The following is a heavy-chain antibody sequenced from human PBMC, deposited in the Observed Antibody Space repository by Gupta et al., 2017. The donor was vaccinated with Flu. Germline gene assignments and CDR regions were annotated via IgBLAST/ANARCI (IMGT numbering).Heavy chain of an antibody. CDR1: AFTFSDFA. D-gene: IGHD3-16*01. J-gene: IGHJ5*02. CDR3: AKDAVLFSGYCDS. Sequence: EVELLESGGGLVQPGGSLRLSCTASAFTFSDFAMTWVRQAPGKGLEWVAVISGAATKTYYTDSVKGRFTVSRDNSNNTVYLQMNSLTAEDTAIYFCAKDAVLFSGYCDSWVQGTLVTVSS. CDR2: ISGAATKT. V-gene: IGHV3-23*01.